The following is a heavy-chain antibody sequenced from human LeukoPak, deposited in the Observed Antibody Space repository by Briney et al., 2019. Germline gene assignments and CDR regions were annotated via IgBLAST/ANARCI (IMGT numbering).Heavy chain of an antibody. J-gene: IGHJ4*02. V-gene: IGHV3-21*01. CDR3: ARGQGSAAVAGDSDY. D-gene: IGHD6-19*01. CDR2: ISSSSSYI. Sequence: TGGSLRLSCAASGFTFSTYSMNWVRQAPGKGLEWVSYISSSSSYIYYADSAKGRFTISRDNAKNSLYLQMNSLRAEDTAVYYCARGQGSAAVAGDSDYWGQGTLVTVSS. CDR1: GFTFSTYS.